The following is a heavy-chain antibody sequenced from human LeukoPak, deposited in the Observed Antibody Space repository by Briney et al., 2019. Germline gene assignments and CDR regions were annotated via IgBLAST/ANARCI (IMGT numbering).Heavy chain of an antibody. CDR1: GFTFSSYA. CDR3: ARAGGSSWADY. Sequence: PGGSLRLSCAASGFTFSSYAMSWVRQAPGKGLECVGYIKQDGSEKYYVDSVKGRFTISRDNAKNSLYLQMHSLRAEDTAVYYCARAGGSSWADYWGQGTLITVSS. V-gene: IGHV3-7*01. CDR2: IKQDGSEK. D-gene: IGHD6-13*01. J-gene: IGHJ4*02.